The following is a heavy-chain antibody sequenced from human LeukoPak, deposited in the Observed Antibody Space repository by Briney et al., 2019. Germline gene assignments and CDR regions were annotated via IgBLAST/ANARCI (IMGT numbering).Heavy chain of an antibody. CDR1: GYTFTSYG. D-gene: IGHD1-26*01. J-gene: IGHJ3*02. V-gene: IGHV1-18*01. Sequence: ASVKVSCKASGYTFTSYGISWVRQAPGQGLEWMGWISAYNGNTNYAQKLQGRVTMTTDTSTSTAYMELRSLRSDDTAVYYCARVTISGSYFLDAFDIWGQGTMATVSS. CDR3: ARVTISGSYFLDAFDI. CDR2: ISAYNGNT.